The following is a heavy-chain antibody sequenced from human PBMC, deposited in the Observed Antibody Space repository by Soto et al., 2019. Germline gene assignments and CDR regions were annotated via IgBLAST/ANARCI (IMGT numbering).Heavy chain of an antibody. CDR1: GFTFDDYA. Sequence: EVQLVESGGGLVQPGRSLRLSCAASGFTFDDYAMHWVRQAPGKGLEWVSGISWNSGSIGYADSVKGRFTISRDNAKNSLYLQMNSLRAEDTALYYCAKDNYAILTGYIDYWGQGTLVTVSS. J-gene: IGHJ4*02. CDR3: AKDNYAILTGYIDY. D-gene: IGHD3-9*01. CDR2: ISWNSGSI. V-gene: IGHV3-9*01.